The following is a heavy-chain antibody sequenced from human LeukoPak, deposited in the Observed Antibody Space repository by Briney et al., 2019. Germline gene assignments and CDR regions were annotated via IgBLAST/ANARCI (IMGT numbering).Heavy chain of an antibody. CDR2: INWNGGST. D-gene: IGHD3-16*01. CDR3: ARDMSPVGGRLYYFDY. Sequence: GGSLRLSCAASGFTFDDYGMSWVRQAPGKGLEWVSGINWNGGSTGYADSVKGRFTISRDNAKNSLYLQMNSLRAEDTALYYCARDMSPVGGRLYYFDYWGQGTLVTVSS. J-gene: IGHJ4*02. V-gene: IGHV3-20*04. CDR1: GFTFDDYG.